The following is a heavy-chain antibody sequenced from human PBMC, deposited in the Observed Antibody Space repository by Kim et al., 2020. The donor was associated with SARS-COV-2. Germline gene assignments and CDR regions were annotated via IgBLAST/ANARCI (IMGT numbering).Heavy chain of an antibody. CDR2: INHSGST. CDR1: GGSFSGYY. D-gene: IGHD5-18*01. J-gene: IGHJ5*02. CDR3: ARGGPSYSYGYVFDWFDP. Sequence: SETLSLTCAVYGGSFSGYYWSWIRQPPGKGLEWIGEINHSGSTNYNPSLKSRVTISVDTSKNQFSLKLSSVTAADTAVYYCARGGPSYSYGYVFDWFDPWGQGTLVTVSS. V-gene: IGHV4-34*01.